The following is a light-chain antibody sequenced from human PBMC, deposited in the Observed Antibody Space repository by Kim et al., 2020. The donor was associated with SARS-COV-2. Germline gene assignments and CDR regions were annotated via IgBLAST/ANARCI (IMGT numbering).Light chain of an antibody. CDR1: TSNIGSKT. J-gene: IGLJ3*02. V-gene: IGLV1-44*01. CDR3: ATWDDSLSGPV. CDR2: SNN. Sequence: QSVLTQPPSASETPGQRVTISCSGSTSNIGSKTVSWYQHLPGTAPKLLIYSNNLRPSGVPDRFSASKAGISASLAISGLKSEDEGDYYCATWDDSLSGPVFGGGTQLTVL.